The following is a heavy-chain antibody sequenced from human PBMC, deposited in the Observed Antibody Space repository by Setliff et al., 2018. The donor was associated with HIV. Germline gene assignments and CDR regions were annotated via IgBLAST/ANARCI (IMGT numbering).Heavy chain of an antibody. J-gene: IGHJ4*02. CDR1: GPSINIHY. CDR3: AKVAGFYGDYTFDH. CDR2: IYSTGST. D-gene: IGHD4-17*01. Sequence: PSETLSLTCTVSGPSINIHYWSWIRQSPGKAFEWIGYIYSTGSTNYNPSLQSRVTISMVASRNQFSLKVTSVTAADTAVYYCAKVAGFYGDYTFDHWGQGRQVTVSS. V-gene: IGHV4-59*11.